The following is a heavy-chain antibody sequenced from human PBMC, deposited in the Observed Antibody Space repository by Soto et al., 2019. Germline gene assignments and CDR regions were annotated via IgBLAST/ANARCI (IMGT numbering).Heavy chain of an antibody. Sequence: PGGSLRLSCAASGFTFDDYAMHWVRQAPGKGLEWVSGISWNSGSIGYADSVKGRFTISRDNAKNSLYLQMNSLRAEDTAVYYCARAVWSYYLVGSGASDDAFDIWGQGTMVTVSS. V-gene: IGHV3-9*01. CDR1: GFTFDDYA. CDR3: ARAVWSYYLVGSGASDDAFDI. D-gene: IGHD1-26*01. J-gene: IGHJ3*02. CDR2: ISWNSGSI.